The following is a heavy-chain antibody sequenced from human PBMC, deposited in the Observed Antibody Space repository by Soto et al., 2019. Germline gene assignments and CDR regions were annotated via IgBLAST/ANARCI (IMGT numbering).Heavy chain of an antibody. J-gene: IGHJ6*03. V-gene: IGHV4-59*01. CDR2: IYYSGST. Sequence: SETLSLTCTVSGGSISSYYWSWIRQPPGKGLEWIGYIYYSGSTNYNPSLNSRVTISVDTSKNQFSLKLSSVTAADTAVYYCARDRRKYCSGGSCVSSRSRERLYYYYYYMDVWGKGTTVTVSS. D-gene: IGHD2-15*01. CDR1: GGSISSYY. CDR3: ARDRRKYCSGGSCVSSRSRERLYYYYYYMDV.